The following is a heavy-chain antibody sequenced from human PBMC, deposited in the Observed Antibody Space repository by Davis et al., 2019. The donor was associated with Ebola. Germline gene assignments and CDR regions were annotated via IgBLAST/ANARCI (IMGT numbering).Heavy chain of an antibody. Sequence: SCAVSGGFICRGGYSWSWIRQPPGKGLEWIGYYHYTGSTYYSPSLKSRVTISIDTSKNQFSLKLSSVTAADTAVYYCARGDSYYDPSGYYAGPEAPDHWGQGTLVSVSS. D-gene: IGHD3-22*01. V-gene: IGHV4-30-4*07. CDR1: GGFICRGGYS. J-gene: IGHJ4*02. CDR2: YHYTGST. CDR3: ARGDSYYDPSGYYAGPEAPDH.